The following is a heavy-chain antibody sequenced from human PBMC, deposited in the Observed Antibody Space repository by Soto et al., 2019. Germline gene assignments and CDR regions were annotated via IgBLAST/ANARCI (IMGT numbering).Heavy chain of an antibody. D-gene: IGHD6-19*01. CDR3: ASQAVAGYYYYGMDV. Sequence: QLQLQESGPGLVKPSETLSLTCTVSGGSISSSSYYWGWIRQPPGKGLEWIGSIYYSGSTYYNPSLKSRVTISVDTSKNQFSLQLSSVTAADTAVYYCASQAVAGYYYYGMDVWGQGTTVTVSS. J-gene: IGHJ6*02. V-gene: IGHV4-39*01. CDR1: GGSISSSSYY. CDR2: IYYSGST.